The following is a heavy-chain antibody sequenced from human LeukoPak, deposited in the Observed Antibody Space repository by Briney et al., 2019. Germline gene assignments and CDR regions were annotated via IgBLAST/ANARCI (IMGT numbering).Heavy chain of an antibody. CDR1: GGTFSSYA. CDR2: IIPILGIA. V-gene: IGHV1-69*04. CDR3: AAVAPYDSSGYYYFDY. D-gene: IGHD3-22*01. Sequence: SVKVSCKASGGTFSSYAISWVRQAPGQGLEWMGRIIPILGIANYAQKFQGRVTITADKSTSTAYMELSSLRSEDTAVYYCAAVAPYDSSGYYYFDYWGQGTLVTVSS. J-gene: IGHJ4*02.